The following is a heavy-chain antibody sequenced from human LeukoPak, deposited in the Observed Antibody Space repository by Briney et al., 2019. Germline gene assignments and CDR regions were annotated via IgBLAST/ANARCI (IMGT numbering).Heavy chain of an antibody. CDR1: GYTFTSYG. V-gene: IGHV1-18*01. CDR2: ISAYNGNT. Sequence: ASVKVSCTASGYTFTSYGISWVRQAPGQGLEWMGWISAYNGNTNYAQKLQGRVTMTTDTSTSTAYMELRSLRSDDTAVYYCARDNFWAVRGVMGYRGQGTLVTVSS. D-gene: IGHD3-10*01. CDR3: ARDNFWAVRGVMGY. J-gene: IGHJ4*02.